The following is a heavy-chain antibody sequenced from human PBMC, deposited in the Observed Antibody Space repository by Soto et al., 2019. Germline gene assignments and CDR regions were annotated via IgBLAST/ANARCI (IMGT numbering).Heavy chain of an antibody. CDR2: IYYSGST. Sequence: SETLSLTCTVFGGSISSYYWSWIRQPPGKGLEWIGYIYYSGSTNYNPSLKSRVTISVDTSKNQFSLKLSSVTAADTAVYYCARRAGTAALDYWGQGTLVTVPQ. D-gene: IGHD1-7*01. J-gene: IGHJ4*02. CDR1: GGSISSYY. CDR3: ARRAGTAALDY. V-gene: IGHV4-59*08.